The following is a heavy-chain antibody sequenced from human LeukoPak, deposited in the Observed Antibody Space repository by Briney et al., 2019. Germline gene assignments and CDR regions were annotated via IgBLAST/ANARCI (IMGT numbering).Heavy chain of an antibody. CDR1: GGSFSGYF. CDR2: INHSGST. D-gene: IGHD6-19*01. CDR3: VFGLAVGGYDVFDI. V-gene: IGHV4-34*01. J-gene: IGHJ3*02. Sequence: SETLSLTCAVYGGSFSGYFWNWIRQPPGKGLEWIGEINHSGSTNYNPSLKSRVTMSVDTSKNQFSLRLSSVTAADTAVYYCVFGLAVGGYDVFDIWGQGTVVTVSS.